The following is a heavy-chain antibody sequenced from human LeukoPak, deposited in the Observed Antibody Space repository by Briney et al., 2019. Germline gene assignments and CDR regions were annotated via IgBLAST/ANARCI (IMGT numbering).Heavy chain of an antibody. Sequence: ASVKVSCKASGYTFTGYYMHWVRQAPGHGLEWMGWINPNSGGTNYAQKFQGRVTMTRDTSISTAYMELSRLRSDDTAVYYCATSSGSWYPFDYWGQGTLVTVSS. J-gene: IGHJ4*02. CDR2: INPNSGGT. D-gene: IGHD6-13*01. CDR1: GYTFTGYY. V-gene: IGHV1-2*02. CDR3: ATSSGSWYPFDY.